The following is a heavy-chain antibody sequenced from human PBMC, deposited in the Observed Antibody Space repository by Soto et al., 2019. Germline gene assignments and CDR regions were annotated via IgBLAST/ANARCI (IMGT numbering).Heavy chain of an antibody. CDR2: IWYDGSKT. Sequence: QVQLVESGGGVVQPGRSLRLSCAASGFIFSNYGMNWVRQAPGKGPEWVAVIWYDGSKTYYGDSVKGRFTISRDNPKNTLYLQLNSVRAEDTAVYDCARDTKATGWSLDYWGQGALVTVSS. V-gene: IGHV3-33*01. D-gene: IGHD6-19*01. CDR1: GFIFSNYG. J-gene: IGHJ4*02. CDR3: ARDTKATGWSLDY.